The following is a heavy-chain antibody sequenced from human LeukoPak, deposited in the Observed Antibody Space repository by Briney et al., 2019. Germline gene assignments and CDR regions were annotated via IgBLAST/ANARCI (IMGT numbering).Heavy chain of an antibody. V-gene: IGHV3-23*01. J-gene: IGHJ4*02. D-gene: IGHD2-2*02. CDR3: AKGRYRHGHHFDY. CDR1: GLTFITDA. CDR2: ISGSGGST. Sequence: GGSLRLSCAASGLTFITDAMNWVRQAPGKGLEWVSTISGSGGSTYYADSVKGRFTISRDNSKNTLYLQMNSLRAEDTAVYYCAKGRYRHGHHFDYWGQGTLVTVSS.